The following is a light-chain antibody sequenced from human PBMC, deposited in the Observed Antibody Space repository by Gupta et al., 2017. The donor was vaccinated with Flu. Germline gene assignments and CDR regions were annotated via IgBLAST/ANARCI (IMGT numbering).Light chain of an antibody. V-gene: IGKV2-28*01. Sequence: ISCRSSQSLLHSNGYNYLDWYLQKPGQSPQVLIYLGSNRASGVPDRFSGSGSGTDFTLKISRVEAEDVGVYYCMQSLEAPKTFGQGTKVEI. CDR3: MQSLEAPKT. CDR2: LGS. CDR1: QSLLHSNGYNY. J-gene: IGKJ1*01.